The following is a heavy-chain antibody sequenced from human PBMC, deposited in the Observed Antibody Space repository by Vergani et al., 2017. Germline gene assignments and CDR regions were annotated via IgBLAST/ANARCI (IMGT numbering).Heavy chain of an antibody. V-gene: IGHV1-69-2*01. CDR1: GYTFTDYY. J-gene: IGHJ6*03. CDR3: ARRGYSGYDSPNYYYYYYMDV. CDR2: VDPEDGET. D-gene: IGHD5-12*01. Sequence: EVQLVQSGAEVKKPGATVKISCKVSGYTFTDYYMHWVQQAPGKGLEWMGLVDPEDGETIYAEKFQGRVTITADTSTDTAYMELSSLRSEDTAVYYCARRGYSGYDSPNYYYYYYMDVWGKGTTVTVSS.